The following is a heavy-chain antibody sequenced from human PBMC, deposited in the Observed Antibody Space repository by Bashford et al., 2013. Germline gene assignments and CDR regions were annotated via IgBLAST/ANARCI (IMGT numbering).Heavy chain of an antibody. V-gene: IGHV3-23*01. D-gene: IGHD1-26*01. Sequence: VRQAPGKGLEWVSFIGTSGANTYYADSVKGRFTISRDNSKNTLYLQMDSLRAEDTAIYYCAKDQRWEYPILDYVGPGNPGHRLL. J-gene: IGHJ4*02. CDR3: AKDQRWEYPILDY. CDR2: IGTSGANT.